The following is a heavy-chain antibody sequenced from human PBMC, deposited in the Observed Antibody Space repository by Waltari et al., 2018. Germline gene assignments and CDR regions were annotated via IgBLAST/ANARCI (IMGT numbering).Heavy chain of an antibody. CDR2: IIPSFGTA. V-gene: IGHV1-69*13. CDR3: ATSIAARPVDY. Sequence: QVQLVQSGAEVKKPGSSVKVSCKASGGTFSSYAISWVRQAPGQGLEWMGGIIPSFGTANYAKKFKGRVTSTADESTSTAYMELSSLRSEDTAVYYCATSIAARPVDYWGQGTLVTVSS. D-gene: IGHD6-6*01. J-gene: IGHJ4*02. CDR1: GGTFSSYA.